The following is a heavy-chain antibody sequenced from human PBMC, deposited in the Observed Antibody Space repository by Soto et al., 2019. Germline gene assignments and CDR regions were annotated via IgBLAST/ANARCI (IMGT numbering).Heavy chain of an antibody. CDR2: INPNTGVT. D-gene: IGHD2-21*02. J-gene: IGHJ6*02. V-gene: IGHV1-2*04. CDR1: GYSFTDYY. Sequence: QVQLVQSGAEVRKPGASVKVSCKASGYSFTDYYIHWVRQAPGQGLEWLGWINPNTGVTHFAQKFPGWVTMTRDTSISTAYMELNSLTSDDTAVYYCVRSPGDFRYGLDVWGQGTTVTVSS. CDR3: VRSPGDFRYGLDV.